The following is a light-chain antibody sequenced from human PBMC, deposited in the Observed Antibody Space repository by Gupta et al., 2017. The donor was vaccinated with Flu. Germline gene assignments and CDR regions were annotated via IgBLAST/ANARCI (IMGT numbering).Light chain of an antibody. CDR3: QVSDNNVV. V-gene: IGLV3-1*01. CDR1: KWGNDY. Sequence: VATGQTASVTCSGDKWGNDYVSWYQQKPGQYPVVVMDQEDTRTAGITERFSGSTSGNTATLTIRERQAVDEADDYCQVSDNNVVFGGGTRLTVL. CDR2: QED. J-gene: IGLJ3*02.